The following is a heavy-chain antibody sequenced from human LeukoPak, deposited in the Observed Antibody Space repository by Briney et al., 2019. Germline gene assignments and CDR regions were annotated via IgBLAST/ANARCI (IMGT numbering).Heavy chain of an antibody. CDR3: ARYYYGSGSYYRPGFDY. J-gene: IGHJ4*02. D-gene: IGHD3-10*01. V-gene: IGHV4-34*01. Sequence: SETLSLTCAVYGGSFSGYYWSWIRQPPGKGLEWIGEINHSGSTNYNPSLKSRVTISVDTSKNQFSLKLSSVTAADTAVYYCARYYYGSGSYYRPGFDYWGQGTLVTVSS. CDR1: GGSFSGYY. CDR2: INHSGST.